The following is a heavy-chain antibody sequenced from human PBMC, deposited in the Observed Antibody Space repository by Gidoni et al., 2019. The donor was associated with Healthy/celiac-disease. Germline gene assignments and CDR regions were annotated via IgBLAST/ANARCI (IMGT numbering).Heavy chain of an antibody. CDR3: ARGLAYCGGDCSSAYYYGMDV. Sequence: EVQLVETGGGLIQPGGSLRLSCAASGFTVSSNYMSWFSQAPGKGLEWVSVIYSGGSTYYADSVKGRFTISRDNSKNTLYLQMNSLRAEDTAVYYCARGLAYCGGDCSSAYYYGMDVWGQGTTVTVSS. CDR2: IYSGGST. V-gene: IGHV3-53*02. J-gene: IGHJ6*02. CDR1: GFTVSSNY. D-gene: IGHD2-21*02.